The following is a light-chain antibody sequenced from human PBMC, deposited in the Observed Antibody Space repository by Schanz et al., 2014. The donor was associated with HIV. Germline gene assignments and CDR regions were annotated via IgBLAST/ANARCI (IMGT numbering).Light chain of an antibody. V-gene: IGKV1-5*03. Sequence: DIQMTQSPSTLSASVGDRVTITFRARPSISTWLAWYQPKPGKAPKLLIYKASSLGSGVPSRFRGSGSGTEFTLTITNLQPDDFATYYCQQASEYPLTFGGGTKVEIK. J-gene: IGKJ4*01. CDR1: PSISTW. CDR3: QQASEYPLT. CDR2: KAS.